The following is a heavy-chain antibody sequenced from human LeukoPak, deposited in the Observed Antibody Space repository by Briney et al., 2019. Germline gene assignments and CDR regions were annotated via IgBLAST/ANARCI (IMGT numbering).Heavy chain of an antibody. J-gene: IGHJ3*02. D-gene: IGHD3-22*01. CDR1: GGSISSGGYY. Sequence: SETLSLTYTVSGGSISSGGYYWSWIRQPPGKGLEWIGYIYHSGSTYYNPSLKSRVTISVDRSKNQFSLKLSSVTAADTAVYYCASSDYYDSSGYYGLDAFDIWGQGTMVTVSS. V-gene: IGHV4-30-2*01. CDR3: ASSDYYDSSGYYGLDAFDI. CDR2: IYHSGST.